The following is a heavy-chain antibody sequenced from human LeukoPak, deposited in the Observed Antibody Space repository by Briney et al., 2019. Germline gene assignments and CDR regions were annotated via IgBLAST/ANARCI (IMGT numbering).Heavy chain of an antibody. D-gene: IGHD2/OR15-2a*01. V-gene: IGHV3-15*01. CDR2: IKRKKDGGTT. J-gene: IGHJ5*02. Sequence: SGGSLRLSCAASGFTFINAWMTWVRQAPGKGLEWVGRIKRKKDGGTTDYAAPVKGRFTISKDDSKNTLYLQMNSLRPEDTAVYYCAREGYHNSRGSQSWYTAAWGQGTLVIVSS. CDR3: AREGYHNSRGSQSWYTAA. CDR1: GFTFINAW.